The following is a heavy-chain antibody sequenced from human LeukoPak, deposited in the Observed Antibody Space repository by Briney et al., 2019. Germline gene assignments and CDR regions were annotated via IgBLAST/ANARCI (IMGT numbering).Heavy chain of an antibody. J-gene: IGHJ5*02. D-gene: IGHD3-22*01. CDR3: ARRKYDSSGYNWFDP. CDR2: INPSGGST. V-gene: IGHV1-46*01. CDR1: GYTFSSYC. Sequence: ASVKVSCKASGYTFSSYCMHWVRQAPGQGLEWMGIINPSGGSTSYAQKFQGRVTMTRDTSTSTVYMELSSLRSEDTAVYYCARRKYDSSGYNWFDPWGQGTLVTVSS.